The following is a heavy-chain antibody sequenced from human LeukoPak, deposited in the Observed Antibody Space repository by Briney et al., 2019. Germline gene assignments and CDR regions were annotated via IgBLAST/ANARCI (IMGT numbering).Heavy chain of an antibody. V-gene: IGHV3-7*01. Sequence: GGSLRLSCAASEVSFSSYWMSWVRQAPGQGLEWVANIKQDGSEKNYGDSVKGRFTISRDNAKKSLFLQMNSLRADDTAVYYCARRGSYSSRYAFNWGQGTLVTVSS. CDR2: IKQDGSEK. D-gene: IGHD3-16*01. J-gene: IGHJ4*02. CDR3: ARRGSYSSRYAFN. CDR1: EVSFSSYW.